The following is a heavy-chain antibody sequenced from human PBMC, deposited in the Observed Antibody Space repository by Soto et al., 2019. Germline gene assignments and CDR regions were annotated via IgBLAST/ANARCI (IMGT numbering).Heavy chain of an antibody. CDR3: TREETYSGSYYLGAFDI. D-gene: IGHD1-26*01. Sequence: PGGSLRLSCAASGFTFSDHYMDWVRQAPGKGLEWVGRTRNKANSYTIEYAASVKGRFTISRDDSKSSLYLQMNSLKSEDTAVYYCTREETYSGSYYLGAFDIWGQGTMVTVSS. J-gene: IGHJ3*02. V-gene: IGHV3-72*01. CDR1: GFTFSDHY. CDR2: TRNKANSYTI.